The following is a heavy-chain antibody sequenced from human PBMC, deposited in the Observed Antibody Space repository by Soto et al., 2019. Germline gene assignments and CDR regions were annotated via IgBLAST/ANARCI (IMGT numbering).Heavy chain of an antibody. CDR2: IYYSGST. CDR1: GGSISSGGYY. V-gene: IGHV4-31*03. Sequence: QVQLQESGPGLVKPSQTLSLTCTVSGGSISSGGYYWSWIRQHPGKGLEWIGYIYYSGSTYYNPSLKSRVNISVDTSKNQFSLKMSSVTAADTAVYYCARDRTIAAAGTRWFDPWGQGTLVTVSS. D-gene: IGHD6-13*01. J-gene: IGHJ5*02. CDR3: ARDRTIAAAGTRWFDP.